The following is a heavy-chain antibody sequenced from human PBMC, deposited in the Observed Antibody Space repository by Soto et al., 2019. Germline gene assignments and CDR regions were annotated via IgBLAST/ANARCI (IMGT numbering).Heavy chain of an antibody. CDR2: IISGSGSK. Sequence: EVQLVESGGGLVQPGGYLRLSCVASGFTFSRYNMDWVRQAPGKGPEWVSSIISGSGSKYYADPLEGRFTISRDDAKNLLYLEMNSLRAEDTAAYYWATRMHCTGTICRPNFQHWGQGTLVTVSS. CDR3: ATRMHCTGTICRPNFQH. V-gene: IGHV3-21*06. D-gene: IGHD2-8*02. CDR1: GFTFSRYN. J-gene: IGHJ1*01.